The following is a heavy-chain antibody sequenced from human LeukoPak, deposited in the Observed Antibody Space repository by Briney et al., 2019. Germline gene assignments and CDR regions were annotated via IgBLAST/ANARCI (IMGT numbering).Heavy chain of an antibody. Sequence: SETLSLTCAVPGYSISSGYYWGWIRQPPGKGLEWIGRTYHIGSTYYNPSPKTRSPISVDTSKTQSSLKLSSVTAADTAVYYCARAGSGSYYLSYYYMDVWGKGTTVTVSS. D-gene: IGHD3-10*01. CDR1: GYSISSGYY. CDR3: ARAGSGSYYLSYYYMDV. V-gene: IGHV4-38-2*01. J-gene: IGHJ6*03. CDR2: TYHIGST.